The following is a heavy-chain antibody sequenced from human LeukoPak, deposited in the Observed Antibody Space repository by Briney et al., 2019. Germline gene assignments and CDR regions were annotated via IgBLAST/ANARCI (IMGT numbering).Heavy chain of an antibody. Sequence: SETLSLTCTVSGGSISSSYYWGWIRQPPGKGLEWIGSIYYSGSTYYNPSLKSRVTISVDTSKNQFSLKLSSVTAADTAVYYCAILTYYDFWSGQVYYFDYWGQGTLVTVSS. J-gene: IGHJ4*02. V-gene: IGHV4-39*01. CDR2: IYYSGST. D-gene: IGHD3-3*01. CDR1: GGSISSSYY. CDR3: AILTYYDFWSGQVYYFDY.